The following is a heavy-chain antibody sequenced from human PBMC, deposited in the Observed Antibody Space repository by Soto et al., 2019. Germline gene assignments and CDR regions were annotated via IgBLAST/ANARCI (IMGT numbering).Heavy chain of an antibody. V-gene: IGHV5-51*01. CDR2: IYPGDSDT. CDR3: ARYSGSYWHYLDF. Sequence: RGESLKISCQGSGYSFASHWVAWVRQMPEKGLEWIGTIYPGDSDTKYSSAFRGHVTISADTSVSTAYLQWRSLEATDSAIYYCARYSGSYWHYLDFWGQGTLVTVSS. J-gene: IGHJ4*02. D-gene: IGHD1-26*01. CDR1: GYSFASHW.